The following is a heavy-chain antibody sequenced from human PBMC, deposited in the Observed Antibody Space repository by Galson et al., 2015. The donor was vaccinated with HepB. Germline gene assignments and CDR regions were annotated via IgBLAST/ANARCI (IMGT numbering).Heavy chain of an antibody. Sequence: SLRLSCAASGFTFSSYGMHWVRQAPGKGLEWVAVIWYDGSNKYYADSVKGRFTISRDNSKNTLYLQMNSLRAEDTAVYYCARARSNYHAFDIWGQGTMVTVSS. J-gene: IGHJ3*02. CDR3: ARARSNYHAFDI. D-gene: IGHD4-11*01. CDR1: GFTFSSYG. CDR2: IWYDGSNK. V-gene: IGHV3-33*01.